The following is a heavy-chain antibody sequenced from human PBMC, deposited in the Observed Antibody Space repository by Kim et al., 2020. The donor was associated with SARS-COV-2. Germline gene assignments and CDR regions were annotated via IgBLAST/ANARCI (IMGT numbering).Heavy chain of an antibody. D-gene: IGHD3-10*01. J-gene: IGHJ4*02. V-gene: IGHV3-21*01. Sequence: SLRLSFASSVFTFIIYIMNWVLHSPFNGLYWVSSISSIISYIYYADSVKGRFTISRDNAKNSLYLQMNSLRAEDTAVYYCARDSIGGGDWGQGTLVTVSS. CDR1: VFTFIIYI. CDR3: ARDSIGGGD. CDR2: ISSIISYI.